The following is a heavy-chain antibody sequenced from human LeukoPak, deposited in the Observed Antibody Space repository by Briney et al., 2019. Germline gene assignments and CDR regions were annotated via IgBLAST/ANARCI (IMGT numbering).Heavy chain of an antibody. CDR2: KKEDGSQK. J-gene: IGHJ4*02. CDR1: GFTFSSSW. V-gene: IGHV3-7*01. Sequence: PGGCLRLSCAASGFTFSSSWMTWVRQAPGKGLEWVVNKKEDGSQKNYVDSVKGRFTISRDNAKNSLYLQMNSLRVEDTAVYYCARDRAYNAFDYWGQGTLVTVSS. D-gene: IGHD2-21*01. CDR3: ARDRAYNAFDY.